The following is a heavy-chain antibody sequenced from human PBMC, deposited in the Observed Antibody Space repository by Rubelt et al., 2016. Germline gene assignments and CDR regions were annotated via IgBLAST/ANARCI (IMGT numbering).Heavy chain of an antibody. CDR1: GYSISSGYS. CDR2: IDHTGST. J-gene: IGHJ5*02. CDR3: ARLMGFFSGYSNWIDP. Sequence: CTVSGYSISSGYSWGWIRQSPGKGLEWIGNIDHTGSTYYNPSLRSRVTISVDTSKNELSLKLRSVTAADTAVYFCARLMGFFSGYSNWIDPWGQGTLVTVSS. V-gene: IGHV4-38-2*02. D-gene: IGHD3-22*01.